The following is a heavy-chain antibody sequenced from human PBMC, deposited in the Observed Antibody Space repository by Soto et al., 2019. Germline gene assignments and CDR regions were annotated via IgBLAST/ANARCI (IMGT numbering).Heavy chain of an antibody. CDR2: IYNSGNT. V-gene: IGHV4-59*01. CDR3: ARDRKWKGYYGMDV. D-gene: IGHD1-1*01. CDR1: GGSISSYY. J-gene: IGHJ6*02. Sequence: PSETLSLTCTVSGGSISSYYWSWIRQPPGRGLEWIGYIYNSGNTNYNPSLKSRVTISVDTSKNQFSLKLSSVTAADTAVYYCARDRKWKGYYGMDVWGQGTTVTVSS.